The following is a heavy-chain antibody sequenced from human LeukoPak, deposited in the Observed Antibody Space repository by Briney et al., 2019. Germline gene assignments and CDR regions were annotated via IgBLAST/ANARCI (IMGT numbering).Heavy chain of an antibody. CDR3: ARAGERERNGYDDPFDI. Sequence: SETLSLTCTVSGGSISSSTYYWGWTRQPPGKGLEWIGSIYYSGSTYYNPSLKSRVTISIDMSKSQFSLRLSSVTASDTAKYYCARAGERERNGYDDPFDIWGQGTVVTVSS. CDR2: IYYSGST. D-gene: IGHD1-1*01. V-gene: IGHV4-39*07. J-gene: IGHJ3*02. CDR1: GGSISSSTYY.